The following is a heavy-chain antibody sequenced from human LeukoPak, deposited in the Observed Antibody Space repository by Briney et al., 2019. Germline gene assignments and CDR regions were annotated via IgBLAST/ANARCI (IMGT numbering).Heavy chain of an antibody. Sequence: SETLSLTCTVSGGSISSGSYYWSWIRQPAGKGLEWIGRIYTSGSTNYNPSLKSRVTISVDTSKNQFSLKLSSVTAADTAVYYCARGWIQLWAPPLDYWGQGTLVTVSS. CDR2: IYTSGST. D-gene: IGHD5-18*01. J-gene: IGHJ4*02. CDR3: ARGWIQLWAPPLDY. CDR1: GGSISSGSYY. V-gene: IGHV4-61*02.